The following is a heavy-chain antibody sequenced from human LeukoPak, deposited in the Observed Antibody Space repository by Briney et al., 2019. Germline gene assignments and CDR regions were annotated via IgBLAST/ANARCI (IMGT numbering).Heavy chain of an antibody. V-gene: IGHV1-69*13. CDR2: IIPIFGTA. CDR1: GYTFTSYG. CDR3: ARGRIDYDILTGYYHSNWFDP. J-gene: IGHJ5*02. D-gene: IGHD3-9*01. Sequence: SVKVSCKASGYTFTSYGISWVRQAPGQGLEWMGGIIPIFGTANYAQKFQGRVTITADESTSTAYMELSSLRSEDTAVYYCARGRIDYDILTGYYHSNWFDPWGQGTLVTVSS.